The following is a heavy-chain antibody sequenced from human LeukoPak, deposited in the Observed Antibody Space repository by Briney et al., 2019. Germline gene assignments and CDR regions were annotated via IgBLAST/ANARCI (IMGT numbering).Heavy chain of an antibody. Sequence: SETLSLTCAVYGGSFSGYYWSWLRQPPGKGLEWIGEINHSGSTNYNPSLKSRVTIPVDTSKNQFSLKLSSVTAADTAVYYCARAIVSVVPAAIDYWGQGTLVTVSS. CDR3: ARAIVSVVPAAIDY. V-gene: IGHV4-34*01. CDR2: INHSGST. CDR1: GGSFSGYY. J-gene: IGHJ4*02. D-gene: IGHD2-2*01.